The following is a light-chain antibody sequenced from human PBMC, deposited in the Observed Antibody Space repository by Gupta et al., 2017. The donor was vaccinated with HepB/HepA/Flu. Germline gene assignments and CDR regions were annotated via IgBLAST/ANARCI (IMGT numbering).Light chain of an antibody. CDR1: QSISSW. V-gene: IGKV1-5*03. J-gene: IGKJ1*01. CDR3: QQYNSYSRT. Sequence: DIQMTQSPSTLSASVGDRVTITCRASQSISSWLAWYQQKPGKAPKVLIYKAPNLESGVPSRFSGSGSGTEFTLTSISLQPDDFATYYCQQYNSYSRTCGQGTKVEIK. CDR2: KAP.